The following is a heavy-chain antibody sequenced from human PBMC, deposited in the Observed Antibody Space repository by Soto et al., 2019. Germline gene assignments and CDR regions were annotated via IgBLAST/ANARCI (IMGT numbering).Heavy chain of an antibody. D-gene: IGHD4-17*01. Sequence: EVQLVDSGGDLVQPGGFLRLPCAASGFTFSHNWMTWVRQAPGKGLEWVANINQDGSVKTYLDSMKGRLTISRDNAQDSLYLQMDSLRAEDTAVYYCGRDPGYGALDYWGQGTLVTVSA. CDR2: INQDGSVK. CDR3: GRDPGYGALDY. J-gene: IGHJ4*02. V-gene: IGHV3-7*01. CDR1: GFTFSHNW.